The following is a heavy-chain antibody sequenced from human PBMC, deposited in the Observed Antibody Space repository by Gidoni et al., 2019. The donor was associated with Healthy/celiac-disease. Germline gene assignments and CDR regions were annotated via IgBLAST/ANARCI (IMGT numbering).Heavy chain of an antibody. J-gene: IGHJ6*02. Sequence: QVQLVLSGAEVKNAGSSVEVSCKASGATFSSYTITWVRQAPGQGLEWMGRIIPILGIANYAQKCQGRVTITADKCTSTAYMELSSLRSEDTAVYYCARGVYGSGPWESYYYYGMDVWGQGTTVTDS. V-gene: IGHV1-69*02. CDR3: ARGVYGSGPWESYYYYGMDV. CDR2: IIPILGIA. D-gene: IGHD3-10*01. CDR1: GATFSSYT.